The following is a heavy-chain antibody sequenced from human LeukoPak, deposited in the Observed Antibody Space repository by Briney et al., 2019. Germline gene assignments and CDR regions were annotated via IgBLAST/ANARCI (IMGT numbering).Heavy chain of an antibody. V-gene: IGHV4-59*01. CDR3: SGAGYSSGWRISYWDY. D-gene: IGHD6-19*01. CDR1: GGSISSYY. CDR2: IYYSGST. Sequence: PSETLSLTCTVSGGSISSYYWSWIRQPPGKGLEWIGYIYYSGSTNYNPSFKSRVTISVDTSKNQFSLKLGSGTAAATAVYYCSGAGYSSGWRISYWDYWGQGNLVTVSS. J-gene: IGHJ4*02.